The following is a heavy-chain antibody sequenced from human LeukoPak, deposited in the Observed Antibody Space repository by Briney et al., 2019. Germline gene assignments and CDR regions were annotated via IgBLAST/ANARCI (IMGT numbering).Heavy chain of an antibody. CDR3: ARDLFGHSSGWDWFDP. CDR2: ISAYNGNT. V-gene: IGHV1-18*01. J-gene: IGHJ5*02. D-gene: IGHD6-19*01. Sequence: ASVKVSCKASGYTFTSYGISWVRQAPGQGLEWMGWISAYNGNTNYAQKFQGRVTITRDTSASTAYMELSSLRSEDTAVYYCARDLFGHSSGWDWFDPWGQGTLVTVSS. CDR1: GYTFTSYG.